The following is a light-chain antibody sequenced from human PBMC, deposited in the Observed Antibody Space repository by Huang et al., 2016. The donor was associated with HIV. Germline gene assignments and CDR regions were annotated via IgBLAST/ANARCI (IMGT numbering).Light chain of an antibody. CDR2: GAS. V-gene: IGKV3-15*01. CDR3: QQYDKWPPGWT. J-gene: IGKJ1*01. CDR1: QSVSSN. Sequence: EIVMTQSPATLSVSPGERATLSCRASQSVSSNLAWYQQKPGQNPKLLIYGASTRASGIPARFGGSGSGTEFTLPITSLQSEDFAVYYCQQYDKWPPGWTFGQGTKVDIK.